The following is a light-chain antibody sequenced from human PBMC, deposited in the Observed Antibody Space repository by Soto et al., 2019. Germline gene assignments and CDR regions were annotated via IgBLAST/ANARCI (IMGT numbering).Light chain of an antibody. CDR2: DNY. Sequence: QSVLGQPPSISAAPGQTVTISCSGSSSNIGGNYVSWYQHVPRTAPKLLIYDNYKRASGSPDRFTASKSGTSATLGITGLQTGDEADYYCGTWDSSLDTVVFGGGTKLTVL. J-gene: IGLJ2*01. V-gene: IGLV1-51*01. CDR3: GTWDSSLDTVV. CDR1: SSNIGGNY.